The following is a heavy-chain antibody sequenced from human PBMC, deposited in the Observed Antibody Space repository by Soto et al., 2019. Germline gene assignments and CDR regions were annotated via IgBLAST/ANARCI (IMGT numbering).Heavy chain of an antibody. V-gene: IGHV4-34*01. D-gene: IGHD3-10*01. J-gene: IGHJ4*02. Sequence: SDTLSLTCAVYGGSFSGYYWRWIRQPPGKGLEWIGEINHSGSTNYNPSLKSRVTISVDTSKNQFSLKLSSVTAADTAVYYCARLVQNYYGSGSYYNQFDYWGQGTLVTVSS. CDR2: INHSGST. CDR1: GGSFSGYY. CDR3: ARLVQNYYGSGSYYNQFDY.